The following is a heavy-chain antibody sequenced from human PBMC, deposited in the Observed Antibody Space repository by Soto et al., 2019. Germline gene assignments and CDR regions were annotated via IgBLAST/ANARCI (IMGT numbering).Heavy chain of an antibody. J-gene: IGHJ6*02. Sequence: ASVKVSCKASGYTFTGYYMHWVRQAPGQGLEWMGWINPNSGGTNYAQKFQGWVTMTRDTSISTAYMELSRLRSDDTAVYYCARDSYSCSPYYYYGMDVWGQGTTVTVSS. CDR1: GYTFTGYY. V-gene: IGHV1-2*04. CDR3: ARDSYSCSPYYYYGMDV. D-gene: IGHD6-6*01. CDR2: INPNSGGT.